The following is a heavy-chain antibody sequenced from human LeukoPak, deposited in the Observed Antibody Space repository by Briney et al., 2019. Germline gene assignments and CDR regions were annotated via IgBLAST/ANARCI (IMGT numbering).Heavy chain of an antibody. J-gene: IGHJ4*02. CDR3: ARDWSIVGATDY. V-gene: IGHV3-21*01. Sequence: PGGSLRLSCAASGFTFRSYSMNWVRQAPGKGLEWVSSISSSSSYIYYADSVKGRFTISRDNAKNSLYLQMNSLRAEDTAVYYCARDWSIVGATDYWGQGTLVTVSS. CDR2: ISSSSSYI. CDR1: GFTFRSYS. D-gene: IGHD1-26*01.